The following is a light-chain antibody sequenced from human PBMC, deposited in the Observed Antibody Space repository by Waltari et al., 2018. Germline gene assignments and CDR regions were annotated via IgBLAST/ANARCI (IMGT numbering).Light chain of an antibody. V-gene: IGLV1-51*01. CDR2: EDN. CDR1: SSNIGNAY. Sequence: QSVLTQPPSVSAAAGQKATISCSGSSSNIGNAYVSWYEQLPGTAPTLLIYEDNRRHSGVPDRFSGSRSGPSATLGFTGLLTGVAGDYYCGTWGTSLSPSWVFGGGPKLPVL. J-gene: IGLJ3*02. CDR3: GTWGTSLSPSWV.